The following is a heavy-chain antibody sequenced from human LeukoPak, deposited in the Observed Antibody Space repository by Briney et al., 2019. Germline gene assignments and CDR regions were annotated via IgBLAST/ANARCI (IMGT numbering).Heavy chain of an antibody. CDR1: GFTFSSYW. D-gene: IGHD6-19*01. CDR2: IKQDGSEK. Sequence: GGSLRLSCAASGFTFSSYWMSWVRQAPGKGLEWVANIKQDGSEKYYVDSVKGRFTISRDNAKNSLYLQMNSLRAEDTAVYYCARDLAHLGGYAEYFQHWGQGTLVTVSS. CDR3: ARDLAHLGGYAEYFQH. J-gene: IGHJ1*01. V-gene: IGHV3-7*01.